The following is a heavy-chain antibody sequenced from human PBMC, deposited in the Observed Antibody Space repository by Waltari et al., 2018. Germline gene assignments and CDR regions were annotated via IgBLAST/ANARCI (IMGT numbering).Heavy chain of an antibody. CDR3: ARDLGTYYYDSSGPPGGY. D-gene: IGHD3-22*01. CDR1: GFTFSSYA. CDR2: ISYDGSNK. Sequence: QVQLVESGGGVVQPGRSLRLSCAASGFTFSSYAMHWVRQAHGKGLEWVAVISYDGSNKYYADSVKGRFTISRDNSKNTLYLQMNSLRAEDTAVYYCARDLGTYYYDSSGPPGGYWGQGTLVTVSS. V-gene: IGHV3-30-3*01. J-gene: IGHJ4*02.